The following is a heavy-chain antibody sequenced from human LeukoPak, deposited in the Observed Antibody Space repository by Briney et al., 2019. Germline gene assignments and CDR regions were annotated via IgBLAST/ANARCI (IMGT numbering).Heavy chain of an antibody. CDR1: GFTFSSYS. Sequence: GGSLRLSCAASGFTFSSYSMNWVRQAPGKGLEWVSYISSSSSTTYYADSVKGRFTISRDNSKNTLYLQMNSLRAEDTAVYYCARPQDGYSSQNDYWGQGTLVTVSS. CDR2: ISSSSSTT. V-gene: IGHV3-48*01. CDR3: ARPQDGYSSQNDY. D-gene: IGHD6-13*01. J-gene: IGHJ4*02.